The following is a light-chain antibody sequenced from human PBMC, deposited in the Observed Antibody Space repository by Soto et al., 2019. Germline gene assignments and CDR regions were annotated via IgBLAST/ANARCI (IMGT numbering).Light chain of an antibody. Sequence: QAVVTQEPSVTVSPGGTVTLTCGSSTGPVTRGHWPYWFQQKPGQAPRALIYSTSKKYSWTPARFSGSLLGGKAALTLSGVQPEDEAEYYCLLYYGGAPYVLFGGGTKVTVL. CDR3: LLYYGGAPYVL. CDR1: TGPVTRGHW. V-gene: IGLV7-43*01. CDR2: STS. J-gene: IGLJ2*01.